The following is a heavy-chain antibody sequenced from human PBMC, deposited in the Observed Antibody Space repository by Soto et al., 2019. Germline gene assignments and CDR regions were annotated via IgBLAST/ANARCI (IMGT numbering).Heavy chain of an antibody. V-gene: IGHV3-73*01. CDR2: IRSKANSHAT. J-gene: IGHJ4*02. CDR1: GFTFSGSA. D-gene: IGHD6-6*01. CDR3: AKDRTVAARNFDY. Sequence: GGSLRLSCAASGFTFSGSAMHWVRQASGKGLEWVGRIRSKANSHATAYAASVKGRFTISRDDSKNTAYLQMNSLKTEDTAVYYCAKDRTVAARNFDYWGQGTQLTVSS.